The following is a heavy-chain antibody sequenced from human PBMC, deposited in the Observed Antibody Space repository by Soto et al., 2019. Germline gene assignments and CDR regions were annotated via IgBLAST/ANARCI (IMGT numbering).Heavy chain of an antibody. CDR3: ASGGSSNWFDP. Sequence: QVRLQESGPGLVKPSQTLSLTCTVSSGSISSPDYYWSWIRQPPGKGLEWIGYIYYTGNTYYNPSLTSRFIMSVDTSTNQFSLKVTSVTAADTAVYYCASGGSSNWFDPWGQGTLVTVSS. D-gene: IGHD1-26*01. V-gene: IGHV4-30-4*01. CDR1: SGSISSPDYY. CDR2: IYYTGNT. J-gene: IGHJ5*02.